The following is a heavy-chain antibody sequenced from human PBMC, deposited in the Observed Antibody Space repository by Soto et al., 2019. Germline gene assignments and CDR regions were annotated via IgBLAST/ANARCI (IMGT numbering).Heavy chain of an antibody. CDR3: ARGMGALYYFDY. V-gene: IGHV4-30-2*01. CDR2: IYHSGST. Sequence: QLQLQESGSGLVKPSQTLSLTCAVSGGSISSGGYSWSWIRQPPGKGLEWIGYIYHSGSTYYNPSLKSRVTISVDRSKNQFSLKLSSVTAADTAVYYCARGMGALYYFDYWGQGTLVTVSS. J-gene: IGHJ4*02. D-gene: IGHD3-16*01. CDR1: GGSISSGGYS.